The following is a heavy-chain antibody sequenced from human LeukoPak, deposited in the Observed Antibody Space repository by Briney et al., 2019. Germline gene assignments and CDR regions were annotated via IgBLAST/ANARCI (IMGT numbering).Heavy chain of an antibody. V-gene: IGHV5-51*01. D-gene: IGHD1-14*01. Sequence: GESLKISCKGSGYSLTSYWIAWVRQRPGKGLEWMGIIYPGDSDTRYSPSFQGQVTISADKSINTAYLQWSSLEASDTAMYYCARRAADEPDYWGQGTLVTVSS. CDR3: ARRAADEPDY. CDR2: IYPGDSDT. CDR1: GYSLTSYW. J-gene: IGHJ4*02.